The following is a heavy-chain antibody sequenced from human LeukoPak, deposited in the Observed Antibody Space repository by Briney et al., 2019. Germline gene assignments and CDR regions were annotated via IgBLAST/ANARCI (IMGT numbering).Heavy chain of an antibody. CDR3: ARLLYLLRYFDH. D-gene: IGHD3-9*01. CDR2: IYSDGST. Sequence: GGSLRLSCAASGITVSSNYMTWFRQAPGKGLEWVSIIYSDGSTPYADSVKGRFTISRDNSKNTLYLQMNSLRAEDTAVYYCARLLYLLRYFDHWGKGTTVTISS. V-gene: IGHV3-53*01. J-gene: IGHJ6*04. CDR1: GITVSSNY.